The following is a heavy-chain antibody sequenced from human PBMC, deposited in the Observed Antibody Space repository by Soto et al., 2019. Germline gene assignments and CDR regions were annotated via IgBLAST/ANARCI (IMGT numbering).Heavy chain of an antibody. CDR3: ARRLQWQLRPLDS. CDR2: INTLSSAI. J-gene: IGHJ4*02. V-gene: IGHV3-11*01. Sequence: GGALRLSCAGSGFTFSDYYMTWIRQAPGKGLEWVSYINTLSSAIYYADSVKGRFTISRDNAKNSLYLQMNSLRAEDTAVYYCARRLQWQLRPLDSWGRGTLVTVSS. D-gene: IGHD6-19*01. CDR1: GFTFSDYY.